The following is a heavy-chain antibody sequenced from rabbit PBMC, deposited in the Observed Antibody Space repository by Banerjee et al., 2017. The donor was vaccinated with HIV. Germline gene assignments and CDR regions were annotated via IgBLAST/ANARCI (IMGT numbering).Heavy chain of an antibody. CDR1: GFSFSSNYW. Sequence: EESGGDLVKPEGSLTLTCTASGFSFSSNYWICWVRQAPGKGLEWIACIDGASSGTTYYASWAKGRFTISKTSSTTVTLQMTSLTAADTATYFCARDLAGVTGWNFGLWGQGTLVTVS. CDR2: IDGASSGTT. D-gene: IGHD4-1*01. J-gene: IGHJ3*01. V-gene: IGHV1S45*01. CDR3: ARDLAGVTGWNFGL.